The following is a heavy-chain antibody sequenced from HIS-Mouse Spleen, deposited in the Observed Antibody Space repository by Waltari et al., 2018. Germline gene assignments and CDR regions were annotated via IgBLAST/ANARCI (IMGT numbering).Heavy chain of an antibody. CDR2: MNPNSGNP. CDR1: GYTATSYD. J-gene: IGHJ4*02. Sequence: QVQLVQSGAEVKKPGASVKVSCKASGYTATSYDINWVGRAHGQGLEWMGWMNPNSGNPGYAQKFQGRVTMTRNTSISTAYMELSSLRSEDTAVYYCARGHDYSNYFDYWGQGTLVTVSS. V-gene: IGHV1-8*01. CDR3: ARGHDYSNYFDY. D-gene: IGHD4-4*01.